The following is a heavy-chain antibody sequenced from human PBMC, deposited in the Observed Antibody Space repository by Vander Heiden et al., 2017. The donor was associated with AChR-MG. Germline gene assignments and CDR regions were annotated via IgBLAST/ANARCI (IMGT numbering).Heavy chain of an antibody. CDR2: ISWNSGSI. CDR3: AKDIEMATIGGFDY. V-gene: IGHV3-9*01. D-gene: IGHD5-12*01. J-gene: IGHJ4*02. Sequence: EVQLVESGGGLVQPGRSLRLSCAASGFTFADYAMHWVRQAPGKGLGWVSGISWNSGSIGYADSVKGRFTISRDNAKNSLYLQMNSLRAEDTALYYCAKDIEMATIGGFDYWGQGTLVTVSS. CDR1: GFTFADYA.